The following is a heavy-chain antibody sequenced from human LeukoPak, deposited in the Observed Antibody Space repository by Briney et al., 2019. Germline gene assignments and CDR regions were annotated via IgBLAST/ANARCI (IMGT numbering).Heavy chain of an antibody. D-gene: IGHD6-13*01. Sequence: SPTLSLTCTVSGGSISSGGYYWSWIRQHPGKGLEWIGYIYYSGSTYYNPSLKSRVTISVDTSKNQFSLKLSSVTAADTAVYYCTAAAGRNGYFQHWGQGTLVTVSS. J-gene: IGHJ1*01. CDR1: GGSISSGGYY. CDR3: TAAAGRNGYFQH. CDR2: IYYSGST. V-gene: IGHV4-31*03.